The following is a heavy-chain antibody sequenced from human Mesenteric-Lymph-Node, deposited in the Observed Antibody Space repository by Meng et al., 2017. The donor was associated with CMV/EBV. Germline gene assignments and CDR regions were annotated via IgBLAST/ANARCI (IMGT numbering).Heavy chain of an antibody. CDR1: TFSYYG. CDR3: ARGNYDILTGPGRFDLDY. J-gene: IGHJ4*02. CDR2: IIPISGTP. Sequence: TFSYYGIAWVRQAPGQGLEWVGGIIPISGTPNHAQKFLGRVTTTADESTNTAYLELNSLRPEDTAVYYCARGNYDILTGPGRFDLDYWGQGTLVTVSS. D-gene: IGHD3-9*01. V-gene: IGHV1-69*01.